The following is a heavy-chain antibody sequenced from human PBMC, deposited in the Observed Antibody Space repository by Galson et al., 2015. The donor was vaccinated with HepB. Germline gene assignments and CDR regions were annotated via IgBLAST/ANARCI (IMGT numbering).Heavy chain of an antibody. CDR1: GDSVSSGSYY. V-gene: IGHV4-61*01. J-gene: IGHJ4*02. Sequence: LSLTCTVSGDSVSSGSYYWSWIRQPPGKGLELLGYVSHRGNSNYNPSLKSRLTISVDTPKNLFSLRLNSLTAADTAVYYCARLYGASFDFWGQGILVTVSS. D-gene: IGHD4-17*01. CDR3: ARLYGASFDF. CDR2: VSHRGNS.